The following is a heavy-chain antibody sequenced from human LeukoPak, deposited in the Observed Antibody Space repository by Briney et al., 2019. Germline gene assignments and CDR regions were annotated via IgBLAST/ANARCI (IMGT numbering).Heavy chain of an antibody. J-gene: IGHJ4*02. CDR1: GHTFNSNY. CDR2: INLSGGST. CDR3: ASGTYYYGSGSFF. V-gene: IGHV1-46*02. D-gene: IGHD3-10*01. Sequence: ASVKVSCKASGHTFNSNYMHWVRQAPGQGLEWMGIINLSGGSTSYAQKFQGRVTMTRDTSTSTAYMELSSLRSEDTAVYYCASGTYYYGSGSFFWGQGTLVTVSS.